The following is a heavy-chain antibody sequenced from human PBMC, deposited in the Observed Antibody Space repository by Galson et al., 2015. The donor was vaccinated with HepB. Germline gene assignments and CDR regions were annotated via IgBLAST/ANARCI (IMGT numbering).Heavy chain of an antibody. V-gene: IGHV1-2*02. CDR3: AREGQWLMRGGFDY. CDR1: GYTFSGYY. J-gene: IGHJ4*02. CDR2: INPNSRGT. Sequence: SVKVSCKASGYTFSGYYMHWVRQAPGQGLEWMGWINPNSRGTNYAQKFQGRLTMTSDTSINTAYMELSRLRSDDTAVYYCAREGQWLMRGGFDYWGQGTLVTVSS. D-gene: IGHD6-19*01.